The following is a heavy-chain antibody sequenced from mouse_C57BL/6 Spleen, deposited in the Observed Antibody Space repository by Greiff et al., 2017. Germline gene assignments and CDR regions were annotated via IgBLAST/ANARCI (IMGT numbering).Heavy chain of an antibody. D-gene: IGHD1-1*01. CDR2: IWWDDDT. CDR1: GFSLSTFGMG. V-gene: IGHV8-8*01. J-gene: IGHJ2*01. Sequence: QVTLKVSGPGILQPSQTLSLTCFFSGFSLSTFGMGVGWIRQPSGKGLEWLAHIWWDDDTYYNPALKSRLTISKDTSKNQVFLKIANVDTAYTATYYCARPITTVVAPYYFDYWGQGTTLTVSS. CDR3: ARPITTVVAPYYFDY.